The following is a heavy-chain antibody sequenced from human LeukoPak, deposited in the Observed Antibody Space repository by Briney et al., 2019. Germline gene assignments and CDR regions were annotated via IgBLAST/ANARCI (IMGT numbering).Heavy chain of an antibody. Sequence: PGESLRLSCAASGFTFSSYEMNWVRQAPGKGLEWVSYISSSGSTIYYADSVKGRFTISRDNAKNSLYLQMNSLRAEDTAVCYCAELGITMIGGAWGKGTTVTISS. CDR2: ISSSGSTI. CDR1: GFTFSSYE. J-gene: IGHJ6*04. CDR3: AELGITMIGGA. V-gene: IGHV3-48*03. D-gene: IGHD3-10*02.